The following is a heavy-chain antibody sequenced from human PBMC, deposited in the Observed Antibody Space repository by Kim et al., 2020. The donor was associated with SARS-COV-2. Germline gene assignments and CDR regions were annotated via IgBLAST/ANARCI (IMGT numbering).Heavy chain of an antibody. D-gene: IGHD3-10*01. CDR2: LYHSGST. CDR3: ARVSYYGSGSYFDY. J-gene: IGHJ4*02. Sequence: SETLSLTCTVSAYSISSGYYWGWIRQPPGKGLEWIGNLYHSGSTYYNPSLKSRVTISVDTSKNQFSLKLSSVTAADTAVYYCARVSYYGSGSYFDYWGQG. V-gene: IGHV4-38-2*02. CDR1: AYSISSGYY.